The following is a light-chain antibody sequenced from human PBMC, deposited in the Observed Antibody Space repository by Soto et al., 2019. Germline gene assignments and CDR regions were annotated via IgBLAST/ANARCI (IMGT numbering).Light chain of an antibody. V-gene: IGLV2-14*01. Sequence: QSVLTQPASVSGSPGQSITISCTGTSSDVGGYNYVSLYQQHPGKAPKLMIYEVSNRPSGVSNHLAGSKSGNTASRTISGLQAEDEADYCCSSYTSDDVHYVFGTGTKLTVL. J-gene: IGLJ1*01. CDR2: EVS. CDR3: SSYTSDDVHYV. CDR1: SSDVGGYNY.